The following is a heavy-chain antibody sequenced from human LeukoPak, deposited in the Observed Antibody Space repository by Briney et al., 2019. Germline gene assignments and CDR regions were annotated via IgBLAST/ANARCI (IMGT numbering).Heavy chain of an antibody. CDR1: GFAFSSYS. J-gene: IGHJ5*02. CDR2: ISSSSSTI. D-gene: IGHD3-22*01. Sequence: GGSLRLSCAASGFAFSSYSMNWVRQAPGKGLEWVSYISSSSSTIYYADSVKGRFTISRDNAKNSLYLQMNGLRDEDTAVYYCARDPGGDSSGYFPNWFDPWGQGTLVTVSS. CDR3: ARDPGGDSSGYFPNWFDP. V-gene: IGHV3-48*02.